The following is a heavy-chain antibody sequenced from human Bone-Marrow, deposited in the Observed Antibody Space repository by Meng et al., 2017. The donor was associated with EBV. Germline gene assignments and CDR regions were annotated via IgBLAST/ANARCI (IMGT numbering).Heavy chain of an antibody. V-gene: IGHV1-69*01. D-gene: IGHD3-10*01. J-gene: IGHJ5*02. Sequence: VRESNRPGHSVKLSCIASGRTFMSCSISWVQQAPGQGLEWMGGIIPIFGTANYAQKFQGRVTITADESTSTAYMELSSLRSEDTAVYYCARGAKGVINNWFDPWGQGTLVTVSS. CDR3: ARGAKGVINNWFDP. CDR2: IIPIFGTA. CDR1: GRTFMSCS.